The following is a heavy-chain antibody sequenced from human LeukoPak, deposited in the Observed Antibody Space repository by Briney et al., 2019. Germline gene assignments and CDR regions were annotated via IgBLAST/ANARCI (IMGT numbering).Heavy chain of an antibody. J-gene: IGHJ4*02. CDR2: RSYSGRT. V-gene: IGHV4-59*01. Sequence: QPSETLSLTCTVSGGSISSYYWSWIRQPPGKGLEGIGYRSYSGRTNYNPSLKSRVTISLHTSKNQFSLNLTSVIAADTAVYYCARVDEMATIDYWGQGTLVTVSS. CDR3: ARVDEMATIDY. CDR1: GGSISSYY. D-gene: IGHD5-24*01.